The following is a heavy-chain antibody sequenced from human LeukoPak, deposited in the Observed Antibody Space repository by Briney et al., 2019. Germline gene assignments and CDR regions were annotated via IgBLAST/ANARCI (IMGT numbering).Heavy chain of an antibody. CDR2: INHSGST. Sequence: SETLSLTCAVYGESFSGYSWNWIRQPPGKGLEWIGQINHSGSTNYNPSLKSRVTISIATSKNQFSLRLNSVTAADTAVYYCARKGTNGTTAVDYWGQGTPVTVSS. J-gene: IGHJ4*02. V-gene: IGHV4-34*01. CDR1: GESFSGYS. CDR3: ARKGTNGTTAVDY. D-gene: IGHD1-1*01.